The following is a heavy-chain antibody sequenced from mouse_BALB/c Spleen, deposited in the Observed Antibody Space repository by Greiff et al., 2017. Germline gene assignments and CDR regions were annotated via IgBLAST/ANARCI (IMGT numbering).Heavy chain of an antibody. D-gene: IGHD1-1*01. CDR3: ARVGYYGSSRAWFAY. CDR2: INPNNGGT. V-gene: IGHV1-18*01. CDR1: GYTFTDYN. J-gene: IGHJ3*01. Sequence: LVESGASVKIPCKASGYTFTDYNMDWVKQSHGKSLEWIGDINPNNGGTIYNQKFKGKATLTVDKSSSTAYMELRSLTSEDTAVYYCARVGYYGSSRAWFAYWGQGTLVTVSA.